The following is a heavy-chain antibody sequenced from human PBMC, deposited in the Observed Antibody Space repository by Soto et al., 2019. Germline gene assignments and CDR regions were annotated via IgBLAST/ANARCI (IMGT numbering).Heavy chain of an antibody. CDR1: GFTFSSYS. CDR2: ISSSSSTI. CDR3: AGDRVRGVRGVIIGY. D-gene: IGHD3-10*01. J-gene: IGHJ4*02. V-gene: IGHV3-48*02. Sequence: EVQLVESGGGLVQPGGSLRLSCAASGFTFSSYSMNWVRQAPGKGLEWVSYISSSSSTIYYADSVKGRFTISRDNAKNSLDLQINSLRDEETAVYYCAGDRVRGVRGVIIGYWGQGTLVTVSS.